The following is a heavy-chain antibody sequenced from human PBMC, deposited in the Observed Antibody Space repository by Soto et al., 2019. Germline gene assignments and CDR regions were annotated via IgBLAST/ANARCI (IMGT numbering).Heavy chain of an antibody. CDR2: INHSGSN. Sequence: SETLSLTCVVSGGSFSTYCYNWIRQSPGKGLEWIGEINHSGSNNYSPSLKSRVTMSLDTSKNQFSLKLTSVTAADTAVYYCARGGSNDWQVAFDIWGQGTMVT. CDR1: GGSFSTYC. J-gene: IGHJ3*02. V-gene: IGHV4-34*01. CDR3: ARGGSNDWQVAFDI. D-gene: IGHD3-9*01.